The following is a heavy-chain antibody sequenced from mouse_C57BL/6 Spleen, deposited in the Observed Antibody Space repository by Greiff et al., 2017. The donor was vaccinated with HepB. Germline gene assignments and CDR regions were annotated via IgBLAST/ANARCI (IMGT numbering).Heavy chain of an antibody. Sequence: QVQLKQSGAELVRPGTSVKVSCKASGYAFTNYLIEWVKQRPGQGLEWIGVINPGSGGTNYNEKFKGKATLTADKSSSTAYMQLSSLTSEDSAVYFCARSGWDYYAMDYWGQGTSVTVSS. CDR2: INPGSGGT. CDR1: GYAFTNYL. J-gene: IGHJ4*01. D-gene: IGHD2-3*01. CDR3: ARSGWDYYAMDY. V-gene: IGHV1-54*01.